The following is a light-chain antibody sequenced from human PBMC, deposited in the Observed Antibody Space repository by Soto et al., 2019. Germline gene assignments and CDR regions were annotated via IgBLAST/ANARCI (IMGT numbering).Light chain of an antibody. CDR1: RNINRK. J-gene: IGKJ4*01. V-gene: IGKV3-15*01. CDR3: QQYNDYPPLI. Sequence: EIVMTQSPATLSVSPGERATLSCRASRNINRKLAWYQQKPGQAPRLLISGASTRATGIPARFSGSGSGTEFTLTISSLQSEDFAVYYCQQYNDYPPLIFGGGTKVEIK. CDR2: GAS.